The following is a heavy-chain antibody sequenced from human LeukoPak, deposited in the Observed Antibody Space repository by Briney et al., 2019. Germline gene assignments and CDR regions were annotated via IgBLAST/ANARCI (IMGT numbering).Heavy chain of an antibody. CDR2: INHSGSS. V-gene: IGHV4-34*01. CDR3: ARGLKPDRGVISH. CDR1: GGSFSGYY. Sequence: SETLSLTCAVYGGSFSGYYWSWIRQPPGKGLEWIGEINHSGSSNYHPSLKSRVTISVDTSQNQFSLKLSSVTSAGTAVYYCARGLKPDRGVISHWGQGTLVTVSS. D-gene: IGHD3-10*01. J-gene: IGHJ4*02.